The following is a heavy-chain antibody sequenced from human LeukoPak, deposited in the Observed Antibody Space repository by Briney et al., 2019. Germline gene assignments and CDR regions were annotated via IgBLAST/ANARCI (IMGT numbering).Heavy chain of an antibody. Sequence: SQTLSLTCTVSGGSISSGDYYWSWIRQPPGKGLEWIGSIYYSGSTYYNPSLKSRVTISVDTSKNQFSLKLSSVTAADTAVYYCASHGLWFGELFPTFFDYWGQGTLVTVSS. CDR3: ASHGLWFGELFPTFFDY. J-gene: IGHJ4*02. CDR2: IYYSGST. V-gene: IGHV4-39*01. D-gene: IGHD3-10*01. CDR1: GGSISSGDYY.